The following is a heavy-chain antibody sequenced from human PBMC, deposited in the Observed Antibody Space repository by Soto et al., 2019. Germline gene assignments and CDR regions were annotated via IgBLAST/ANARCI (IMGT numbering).Heavy chain of an antibody. CDR1: GFTFSSYA. Sequence: GGSLRLSCAASGFTFSSYAMSWVRQAPGKGLEWVSAISGSGGSTYYADSVKGRFTISGDNSKNTLYLQMNSLRAEDTAVYYCAKRRGSSHAFDIWGQGTMVTVSS. CDR2: ISGSGGST. CDR3: AKRRGSSHAFDI. D-gene: IGHD6-13*01. J-gene: IGHJ3*02. V-gene: IGHV3-23*01.